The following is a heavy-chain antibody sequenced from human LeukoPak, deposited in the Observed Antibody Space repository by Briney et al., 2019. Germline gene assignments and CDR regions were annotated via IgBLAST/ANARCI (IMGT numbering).Heavy chain of an antibody. V-gene: IGHV3-74*01. CDR1: GFTFSDTW. D-gene: IGHD6-19*01. CDR2: IRSDGSDT. J-gene: IGHJ4*02. Sequence: GGSLRLSCAASGFTFSDTWMHWVRQAPGKGLVWVSRIRSDGSDTRYAESVKGRFTISRDNAKNSLYLQMNSLRAEDTAVYYCARDSRAGTGEIDYWGQGTLATVSS. CDR3: ARDSRAGTGEIDY.